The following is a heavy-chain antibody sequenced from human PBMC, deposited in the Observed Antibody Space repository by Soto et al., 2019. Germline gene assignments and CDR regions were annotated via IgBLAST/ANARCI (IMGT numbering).Heavy chain of an antibody. CDR1: GITFSIYW. Sequence: PGGSLRLSCAASGITFSIYWMSWVRQAPGKGLEWVANIKQDGSEEYYVDSVKGRFTISRDNAKNSLYLQMNSLRAEDTAVYYCATSITGRGDRFDPWGQGTLVTVSS. CDR2: IKQDGSEE. D-gene: IGHD6-6*01. J-gene: IGHJ5*02. CDR3: ATSITGRGDRFDP. V-gene: IGHV3-7*05.